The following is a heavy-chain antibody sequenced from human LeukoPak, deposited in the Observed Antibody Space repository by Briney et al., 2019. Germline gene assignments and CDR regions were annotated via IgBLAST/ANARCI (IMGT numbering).Heavy chain of an antibody. CDR3: ARTDLRVRGPLNYYYYGMDV. D-gene: IGHD3-10*01. J-gene: IGHJ6*02. Sequence: PSETLSLTCTVSGVSISSYHWSWIRQPPGKGLEWIGYMYYTGSTNYNPSLKRRVTISVDTSKNQFSLKLSSVTAADTAVYYCARTDLRVRGPLNYYYYGMDVWGQGTTVTVSS. CDR2: MYYTGST. V-gene: IGHV4-59*01. CDR1: GVSISSYH.